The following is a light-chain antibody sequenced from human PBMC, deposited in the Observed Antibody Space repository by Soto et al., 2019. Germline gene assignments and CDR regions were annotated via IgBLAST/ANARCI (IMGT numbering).Light chain of an antibody. CDR3: QVWDSSSDHYV. CDR2: YDS. Sequence: SYELTQPPSVSVAPGKTARITCGGNNIGIKSVHWYQQKPGQAPVLVIYYDSDRPSGIPERFSGSNSGNTATLTISRVEAGDEADYYCQVWDSSSDHYVFGTGPKLTVL. CDR1: NIGIKS. V-gene: IGLV3-21*04. J-gene: IGLJ1*01.